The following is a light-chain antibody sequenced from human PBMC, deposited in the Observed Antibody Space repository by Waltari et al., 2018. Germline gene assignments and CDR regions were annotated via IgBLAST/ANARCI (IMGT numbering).Light chain of an antibody. V-gene: IGLV2-11*01. CDR2: DVT. CDR1: SSDVGGYNY. Sequence: QSALTQPRSVSGSPGQSVAISCTGTSSDVGGYNYVSWYQQHPGKAPKLMIYDVTKRPYGVPDRFAGSKSGNTASLTISGLQADDEADYCCCSYAGPFGGGTKLTVL. CDR3: CSYAGP. J-gene: IGLJ2*01.